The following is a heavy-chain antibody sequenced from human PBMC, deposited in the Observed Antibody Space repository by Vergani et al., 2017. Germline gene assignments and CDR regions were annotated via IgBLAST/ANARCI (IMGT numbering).Heavy chain of an antibody. J-gene: IGHJ3*02. CDR1: GYTFTNYP. CDR2: INTNSGGT. CDR3: AIGYCSGGSCYSGDAFDI. D-gene: IGHD2-15*01. Sequence: QVQLLQSGSELKKPGASVRISCEASGYTFTNYPLIWVRQAPGQGLEFMGWINTNSGGTNYAQKFQGRVTMTRDTSISTAYMELSRLRSDDTAVYYCAIGYCSGGSCYSGDAFDIWGQGTMVTVSS. V-gene: IGHV1-2*02.